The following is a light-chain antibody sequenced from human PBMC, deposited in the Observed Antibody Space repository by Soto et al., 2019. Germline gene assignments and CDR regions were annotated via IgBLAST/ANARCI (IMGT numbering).Light chain of an antibody. CDR1: SSNIGSNT. Sequence: QSVLTQPPSASGTPGQSITVSCSGSSSNIGSNTVNWYQHVPGTAPKLLMHTNNQRPSGVPDRFSGSKSGTSASLAISGLQSEDEADYYCAAWDDSLNGYVFGTGTKLTVL. CDR3: AAWDDSLNGYV. J-gene: IGLJ1*01. CDR2: TNN. V-gene: IGLV1-44*01.